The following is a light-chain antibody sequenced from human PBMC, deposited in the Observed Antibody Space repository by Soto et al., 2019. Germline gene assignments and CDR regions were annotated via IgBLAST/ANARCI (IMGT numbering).Light chain of an antibody. J-gene: IGKJ2*01. V-gene: IGKV1-39*01. CDR1: QSLNNH. CDR2: GAF. Sequence: DIQMTQSPSPLSASVGDRVTITCRASQSLNNHLSWYQHKPGKAPTLLISGAFNLQSGVPSRFSGSGSGTDFTLIISGLQPEDCATYYCQQSDITLYSFGQGTRLEIK. CDR3: QQSDITLYS.